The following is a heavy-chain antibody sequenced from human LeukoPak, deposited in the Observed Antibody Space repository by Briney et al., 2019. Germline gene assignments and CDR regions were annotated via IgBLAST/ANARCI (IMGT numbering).Heavy chain of an antibody. J-gene: IGHJ4*02. CDR2: ITGSGDTT. D-gene: IGHD3-9*01. Sequence: GGSLRLSCAASGFIFRNYAMSWVRQAPGKGLEWVSAITGSGDTTYYADSVKGRFTVSRDNSKTTLYVEMNTLRAEDTAVYYCAKWGDYDILTGYYVSDFWGQGTLVTVSS. CDR3: AKWGDYDILTGYYVSDF. CDR1: GFIFRNYA. V-gene: IGHV3-23*01.